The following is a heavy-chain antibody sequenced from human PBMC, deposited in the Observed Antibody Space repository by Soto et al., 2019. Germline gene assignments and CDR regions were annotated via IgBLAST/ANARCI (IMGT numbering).Heavy chain of an antibody. CDR1: GFAFSSFW. CDR3: VRVATGSYVWFDP. CDR2: INGDGSRT. J-gene: IGHJ5*02. Sequence: EVQLVESGGGLVQPGGSLRLSCAASGFAFSSFWMHWVRQVPGKGLAWVSSINGDGSRTSYADSVKGRFTISRDNAKNPPHSQLNSQRAEDAAVYFYVRVATGSYVWFDPWGQGVLVTVSA. V-gene: IGHV3-74*01. D-gene: IGHD1-26*01.